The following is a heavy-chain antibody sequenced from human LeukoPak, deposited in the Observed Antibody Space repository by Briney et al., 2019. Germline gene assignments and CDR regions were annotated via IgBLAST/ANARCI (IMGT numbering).Heavy chain of an antibody. D-gene: IGHD3-3*01. CDR1: GGSISSYY. CDR2: IYYSGST. J-gene: IGHJ5*02. Sequence: SETLSLTCTVSGGSISSYYWSWIRQPPGKGLEWIGDIYYSGSTNYNPSLKSRVTISVDTSKNQFSLKLSSVTAADTAVYYCARDLGFWSGYYTYNWFDPWGQGTLVTVSS. CDR3: ARDLGFWSGYYTYNWFDP. V-gene: IGHV4-59*01.